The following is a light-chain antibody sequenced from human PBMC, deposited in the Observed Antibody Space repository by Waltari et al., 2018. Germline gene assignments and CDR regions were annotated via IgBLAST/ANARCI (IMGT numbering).Light chain of an antibody. Sequence: QSALTQPAPVSGSPGQSITISCPRTSSDVGSYNLVSWYQHPPGKAPKLIIYGVSKRPSGVSNRFSGSKSGNTASLTISGLRTEDEADYYCCSYAGGSAFVFGTGTKITVL. CDR2: GVS. CDR1: SSDVGSYNL. J-gene: IGLJ1*01. V-gene: IGLV2-23*02. CDR3: CSYAGGSAFV.